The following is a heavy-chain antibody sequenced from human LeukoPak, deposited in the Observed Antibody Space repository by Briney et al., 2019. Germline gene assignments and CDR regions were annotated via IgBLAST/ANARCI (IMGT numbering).Heavy chain of an antibody. Sequence: GRSLRLSCAASGFTFSSYAMHWVRQAPGKGLEWVSFISYDGSNNYYADSVKGRFTISRDNSKNTLYLQMNSLRAEDTAVYYCARLFVVRGFDPWGQGTLVTVSS. V-gene: IGHV3-30-3*01. J-gene: IGHJ5*02. CDR2: ISYDGSNN. CDR1: GFTFSSYA. CDR3: ARLFVVRGFDP. D-gene: IGHD3-10*01.